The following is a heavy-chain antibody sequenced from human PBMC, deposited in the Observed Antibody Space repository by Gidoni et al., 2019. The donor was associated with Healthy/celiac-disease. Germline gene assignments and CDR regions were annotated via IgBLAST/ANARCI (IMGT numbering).Heavy chain of an antibody. CDR2: ISYDGSNK. D-gene: IGHD2-15*01. CDR1: GFTFSSYG. CDR3: AKVGGSFDY. Sequence: QVQLVESGGGVVQPGRSLRLSCAASGFTFSSYGMHWVRQAPGKGLAWVAVISYDGSNKYYADSVKGRFTISRDNSKNTLYLQMNSLRAEDTAVYYCAKVGGSFDYWGQGTLVTVSS. V-gene: IGHV3-30*18. J-gene: IGHJ4*02.